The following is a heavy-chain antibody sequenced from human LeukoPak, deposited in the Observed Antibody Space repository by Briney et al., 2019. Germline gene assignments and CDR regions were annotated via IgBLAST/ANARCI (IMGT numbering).Heavy chain of an antibody. J-gene: IGHJ4*02. CDR1: GGTFSSYA. CDR2: IIPIFGTA. CDR3: ARSYYYDSSGFGGFDY. Sequence: SVKVSCKASGGTFSSYAISWVRQAPGQGLEWMGGIIPIFGTANYAQKFQGRVTITADESTSTAYMELRSLRSDDTAVYYCARSYYYDSSGFGGFDYWGQGTLVTVSS. V-gene: IGHV1-69*13. D-gene: IGHD3-22*01.